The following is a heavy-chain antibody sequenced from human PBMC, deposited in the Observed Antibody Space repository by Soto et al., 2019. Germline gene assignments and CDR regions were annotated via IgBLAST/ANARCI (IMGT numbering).Heavy chain of an antibody. CDR2: IGTAGDT. CDR3: ARVNCSSTSCYAGRYFDL. CDR1: GFTFSSYD. Sequence: VQLVESGGGLVQPGGSLRLSCAASGFTFSSYDMHWVRQATGKGLEWVSAIGTAGDTYYPGSVKGRFTISRENAKNSLYLQMNSLRAEDTAVYYCARVNCSSTSCYAGRYFDLWGRGTLVTVSS. D-gene: IGHD2-2*01. V-gene: IGHV3-13*01. J-gene: IGHJ2*01.